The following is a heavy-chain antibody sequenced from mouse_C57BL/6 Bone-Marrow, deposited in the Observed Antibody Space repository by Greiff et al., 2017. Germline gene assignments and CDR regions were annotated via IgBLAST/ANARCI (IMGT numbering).Heavy chain of an antibody. CDR3: ARSGLRRDAWFAY. CDR1: GYTFTSYW. D-gene: IGHD2-2*01. Sequence: VQLQQPGAELVKPGASVKLSCKASGYTFTSYWMHWVKQRPGRGLEWIGRIDPNSGGTKYNEKFKSKATLTVDKPSSQAYMQLINLQSEGSAVYYCARSGLRRDAWFAYWGQGTLVTVSA. J-gene: IGHJ3*01. CDR2: IDPNSGGT. V-gene: IGHV1-72*01.